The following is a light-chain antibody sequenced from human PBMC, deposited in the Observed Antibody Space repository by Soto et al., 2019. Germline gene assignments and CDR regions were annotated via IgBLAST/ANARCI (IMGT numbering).Light chain of an antibody. CDR1: QDIRKY. Sequence: GDRVTITCQATQDIRKYLNWYQQKPGKAPKLLIYDASSLETGVPSRFSGSGSGTDFTLTISSLQPEDFAIYYCQQSKSTPPTFGQGTDWRL. J-gene: IGKJ5*01. V-gene: IGKV1-39*01. CDR3: QQSKSTPPT. CDR2: DAS.